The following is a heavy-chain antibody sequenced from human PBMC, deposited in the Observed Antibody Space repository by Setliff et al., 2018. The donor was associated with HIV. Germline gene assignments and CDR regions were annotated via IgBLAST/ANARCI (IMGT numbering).Heavy chain of an antibody. D-gene: IGHD4-17*01. V-gene: IGHV4-38-2*02. CDR3: ASDYGDYGAFDV. J-gene: IGHJ3*01. Sequence: SETLSLTCTVSGYSISSRHYWGWIRQPPGKGLEWIGSVYHTGSTYYNPSLKSRVTMSADTSKNQFSLKLSSVTAADTAVYYCASDYGDYGAFDVWGQGTMVTVSS. CDR2: VYHTGST. CDR1: GYSISSRHY.